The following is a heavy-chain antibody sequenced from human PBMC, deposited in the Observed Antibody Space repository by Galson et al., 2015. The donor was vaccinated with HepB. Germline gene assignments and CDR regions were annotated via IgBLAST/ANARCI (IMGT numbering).Heavy chain of an antibody. D-gene: IGHD2-21*01. J-gene: IGHJ3*02. V-gene: IGHV4-31*03. CDR3: AREVNVAGATDGIDI. CDR2: ISDSGRT. CDR1: GGSISSNNYF. Sequence: TLSLTCCVSGGSISSNNYFWSWTRQHPEKGLEWIAYISDSGRTYSNPSLKSRVSMSIDTSKNQFSLKLTSVTAADTAVYYCAREVNVAGATDGIDIWGQGTLVTVSS.